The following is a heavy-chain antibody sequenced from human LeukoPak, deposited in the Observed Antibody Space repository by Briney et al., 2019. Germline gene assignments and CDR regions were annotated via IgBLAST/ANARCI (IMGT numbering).Heavy chain of an antibody. V-gene: IGHV3-64D*06. D-gene: IGHD1/OR15-1a*01. Sequence: RQAPGRGLEYVSMISSNGDTTYYADSVKGRFTISRDNSKDTLYLQMSSLTAEDTAVYCVKDRSLRTSRLNDAFDIWGQGTMVTVSS. CDR3: KDRSLRTSRLNDAFDI. CDR2: ISSNGDTT. J-gene: IGHJ3*02.